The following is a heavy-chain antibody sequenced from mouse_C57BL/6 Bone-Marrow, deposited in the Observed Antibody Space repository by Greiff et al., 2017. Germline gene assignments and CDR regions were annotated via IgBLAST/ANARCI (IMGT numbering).Heavy chain of an antibody. V-gene: IGHV5-17*01. J-gene: IGHJ3*01. Sequence: EVQLMESGGGLVKPGGSLKLSCAASGFTFSDYGMHWVRQAPEQGLEWVAYISSGSSTIYYADTVKGRFTISRDNAKNTLFLQMTSLRSEDTAMYYCARLFGDYGSSFAYWGQGTLVTVSA. CDR1: GFTFSDYG. D-gene: IGHD1-1*01. CDR2: ISSGSSTI. CDR3: ARLFGDYGSSFAY.